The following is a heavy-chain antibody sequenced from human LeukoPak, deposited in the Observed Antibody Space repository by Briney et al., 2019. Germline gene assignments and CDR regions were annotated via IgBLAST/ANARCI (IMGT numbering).Heavy chain of an antibody. V-gene: IGHV3-23*01. D-gene: IGHD3-10*01. CDR1: GFTFSTYA. CDR3: ARDLSPVVRASPMGY. CDR2: LTGGGGGT. J-gene: IGHJ4*02. Sequence: PGGSLRLSCAASGFTFSTYAMSWVRQAPGKGLEWVSGLTGGGGGTSYADSVKGRFTISRDNSKNTLYLQMNSLRAEDTAVYYCARDLSPVVRASPMGYWGQGTLVTVSS.